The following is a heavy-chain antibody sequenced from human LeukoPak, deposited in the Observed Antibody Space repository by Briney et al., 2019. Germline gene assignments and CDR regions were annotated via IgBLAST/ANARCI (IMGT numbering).Heavy chain of an antibody. CDR1: GFTFSSYG. Sequence: PGRSLRLSCAASGFTFSSYGMHWVRQAPGKGLEWVAVISYDGSNKYYADSVKGRFTISRDSSKNTLYLQMNSLRAEDTAVYYCAKDMGGGSRTYYDFWSFYYYGMDVWGQGITVTVSS. D-gene: IGHD3-3*01. V-gene: IGHV3-30*18. J-gene: IGHJ6*02. CDR3: AKDMGGGSRTYYDFWSFYYYGMDV. CDR2: ISYDGSNK.